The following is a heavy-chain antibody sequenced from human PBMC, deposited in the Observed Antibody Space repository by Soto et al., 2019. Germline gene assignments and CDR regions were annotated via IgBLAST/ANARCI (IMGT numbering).Heavy chain of an antibody. CDR3: AGGGGHYFDY. Sequence: LRLSCAASGFTISSYGMHWVRQAPGKGLEWVAVIWYDGSNKYYADSVKGRFTISRDNSKNTLYLQMNSLRAEDTAVYYCAGGGGHYFDYWGQGTLVTVSS. J-gene: IGHJ4*02. CDR2: IWYDGSNK. CDR1: GFTISSYG. V-gene: IGHV3-33*01. D-gene: IGHD3-16*01.